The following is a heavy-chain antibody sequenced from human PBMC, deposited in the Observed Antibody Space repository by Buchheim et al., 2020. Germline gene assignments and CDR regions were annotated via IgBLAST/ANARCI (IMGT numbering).Heavy chain of an antibody. Sequence: EVQLVESGGGLVQPGGSLRLSCAASGFTFSSYWMHWVRQAPGKGLVWVSRINSEGSSTSYADSVKGRFTISSDNAKNTLYLQMNSLKAEDTAVYYCARDPHYYDSSGFLWYYYGMDVWGQGTT. V-gene: IGHV3-74*01. CDR2: INSEGSST. J-gene: IGHJ6*01. CDR1: GFTFSSYW. D-gene: IGHD3-22*01. CDR3: ARDPHYYDSSGFLWYYYGMDV.